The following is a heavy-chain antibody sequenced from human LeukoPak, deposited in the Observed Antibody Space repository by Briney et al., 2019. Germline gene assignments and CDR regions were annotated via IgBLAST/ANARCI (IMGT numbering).Heavy chain of an antibody. Sequence: PGGSLRLSCAASGFSFSDYYMTWICQAPGKGLEWLSYISSSSSHTNYADSVKGRFTISRDNAKNSLSLQVNSLRADDTAVYYCARVGSIAAAGTPDYWGQGTLVTVSS. J-gene: IGHJ4*02. D-gene: IGHD6-13*01. CDR1: GFSFSDYY. CDR2: ISSSSSHT. CDR3: ARVGSIAAAGTPDY. V-gene: IGHV3-11*06.